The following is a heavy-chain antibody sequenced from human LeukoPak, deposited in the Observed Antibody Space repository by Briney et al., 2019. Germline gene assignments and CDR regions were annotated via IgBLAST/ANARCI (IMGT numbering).Heavy chain of an antibody. Sequence: SETLSLTCAVYGGSFSGYYWSWIRQPPGKGLEWLGEINHSGSTNYNPSLKSRVTISVDTSKNQFSLKLSSVTAADTAVYYCARPGRWYPRPLFQHWGQSTLVTVSS. CDR1: GGSFSGYY. V-gene: IGHV4-34*01. J-gene: IGHJ1*01. CDR3: ARPGRWYPRPLFQH. CDR2: INHSGST. D-gene: IGHD4-23*01.